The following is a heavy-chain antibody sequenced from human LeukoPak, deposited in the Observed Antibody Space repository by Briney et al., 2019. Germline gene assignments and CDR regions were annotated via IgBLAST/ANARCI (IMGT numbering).Heavy chain of an antibody. CDR2: IYHSGNT. D-gene: IGHD3-22*01. V-gene: IGHV4-38-2*01. J-gene: IGHJ4*02. CDR1: YYSIRNVHS. Sequence: SQTLSLTCGVSYYSIRNVHSWGWIRQPPGKGLEWMGKIYHSGNTYYNPPLKSRVTMSVDTSKNQFSLNLTSVAAADTAVYYCAIVSTDGSGYYDREYWGEGTLVTVSS. CDR3: AIVSTDGSGYYDREY.